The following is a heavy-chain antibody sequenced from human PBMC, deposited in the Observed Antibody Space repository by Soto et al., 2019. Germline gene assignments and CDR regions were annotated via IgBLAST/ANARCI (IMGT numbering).Heavy chain of an antibody. CDR3: AKDQTQWLEENDY. CDR2: ISGSGGST. J-gene: IGHJ4*02. V-gene: IGHV3-23*01. CDR1: GFTFSSYA. D-gene: IGHD6-19*01. Sequence: GGSLRLSCAASGFTFSSYAMSWIRQAPGKGLEWVSAISGSGGSTYYADSVKGLFTISRDNSKNTLYLQMNSLRAEDTAVYYCAKDQTQWLEENDYWGQGTLVTVSS.